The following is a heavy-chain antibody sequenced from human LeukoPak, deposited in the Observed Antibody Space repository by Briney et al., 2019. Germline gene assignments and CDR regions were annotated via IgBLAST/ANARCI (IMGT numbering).Heavy chain of an antibody. J-gene: IGHJ5*02. CDR2: INEDETGK. CDR1: GFSVSNFW. CDR3: ATDAFSYPNT. V-gene: IGHV3-7*01. Sequence: PGGSLRLSCTGSGFSVSNFWMAWVRQAPGKGLEGVANINEDETGKYYVDSVKGRFTISRDNAKNSLFLQMNSVRVEDTAAYYCATDAFSYPNTWGQGTQVTVSS. D-gene: IGHD3-16*01.